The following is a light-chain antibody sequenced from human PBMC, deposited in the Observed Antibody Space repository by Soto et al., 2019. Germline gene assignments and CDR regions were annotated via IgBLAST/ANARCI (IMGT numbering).Light chain of an antibody. J-gene: IGLJ3*02. Sequence: QSVLTQPASVSGSPGQSITISCTGTCSDVGSYNLVSWYQQHPGKAPKLMIYEGSKWPSGVSNRISGSKSGNTASLTISGLQAEDEADHYCCSCASCSTFFNWVFGGGTKVTVL. CDR2: EGS. V-gene: IGLV2-23*03. CDR3: CSCASCSTFFNWV. CDR1: CSDVGSYNL.